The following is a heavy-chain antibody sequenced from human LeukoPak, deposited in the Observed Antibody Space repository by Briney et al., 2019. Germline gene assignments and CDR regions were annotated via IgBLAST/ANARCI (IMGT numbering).Heavy chain of an antibody. D-gene: IGHD3-10*01. CDR3: ARDPSSGSYYHNWFDP. CDR1: GYTFTGYY. CDR2: INPNSGGT. Sequence: ASVKVSCKASGYTFTGYYMHWVRQAPGQGLEWMGWINPNSGGTNYAQKFQVRVTMTRDTSISTAYMELSRLRSDDTAVYYCARDPSSGSYYHNWFDPWGQGTLVTVSS. J-gene: IGHJ5*02. V-gene: IGHV1-2*02.